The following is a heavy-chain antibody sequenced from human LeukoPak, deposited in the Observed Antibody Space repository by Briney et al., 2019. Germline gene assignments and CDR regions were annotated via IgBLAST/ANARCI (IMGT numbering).Heavy chain of an antibody. CDR1: GFTFDDYG. CDR2: INWNGGST. J-gene: IGHJ3*02. Sequence: GGPLRLSCAASGFTFDDYGMSWVRQAPGKGLEWVSGINWNGGSTGYADSVKGRFTISRDNAKNSLYLQMNSLRAEDTALYYCARATYDSSGYYPEGAFDIWGQGTMVTVSS. D-gene: IGHD3-22*01. CDR3: ARATYDSSGYYPEGAFDI. V-gene: IGHV3-20*04.